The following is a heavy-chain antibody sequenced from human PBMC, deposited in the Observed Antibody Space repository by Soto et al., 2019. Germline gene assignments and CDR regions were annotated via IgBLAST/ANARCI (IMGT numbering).Heavy chain of an antibody. V-gene: IGHV3-30-3*02. J-gene: IGHJ6*01. Sequence: QVQLVESGGGVVQPGRSLRLSCAASGFTFSSYAMHWVRQAPGKGLEWVAVISYDGSNKYYADSVKGRFTISRDNSKNTLYLQMNSLRAEDTAVYYSAKDYGDYRYDYGMDVW. CDR2: ISYDGSNK. D-gene: IGHD4-17*01. CDR3: AKDYGDYRYDYGMDV. CDR1: GFTFSSYA.